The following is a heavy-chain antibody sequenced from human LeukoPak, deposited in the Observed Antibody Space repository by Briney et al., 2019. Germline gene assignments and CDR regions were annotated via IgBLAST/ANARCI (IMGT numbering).Heavy chain of an antibody. Sequence: TSETLSLTCTVSGGSISSYYWSWIRQPAGKGLEWIGRIYTSGSTNYNPSLKSRVTMSVDTSKNQFSLKLSSVTAADTAVYYCARGVPSSWHINYFDYWSQGTLVTVSS. CDR3: ARGVPSSWHINYFDY. CDR1: GGSISSYY. D-gene: IGHD6-13*01. CDR2: IYTSGST. J-gene: IGHJ4*02. V-gene: IGHV4-4*07.